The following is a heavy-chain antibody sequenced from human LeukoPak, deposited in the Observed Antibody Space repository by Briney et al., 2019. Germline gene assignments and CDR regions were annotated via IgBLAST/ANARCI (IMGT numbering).Heavy chain of an antibody. J-gene: IGHJ4*02. CDR3: ARDGADVVAATGGVGY. Sequence: GGSLRLSCAASGFTFSSYAMNWVRQAPGKGLEWVSSISSSSSYIYYADSVKGRFTISRDNAKNSLYLQMNSLRAEDTAVYYCARDGADVVAATGGVGYWGQGTLVTVSS. D-gene: IGHD2-15*01. CDR2: ISSSSSYI. CDR1: GFTFSSYA. V-gene: IGHV3-21*01.